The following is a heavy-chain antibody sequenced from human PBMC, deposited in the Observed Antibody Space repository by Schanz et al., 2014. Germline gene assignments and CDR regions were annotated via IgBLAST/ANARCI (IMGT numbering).Heavy chain of an antibody. CDR2: ISGSGGST. D-gene: IGHD6-19*01. J-gene: IGHJ4*02. CDR3: AIIGVMVAVAGTRADY. CDR1: GFTFSSYA. Sequence: DVQLLESGGGLVQPGGSLRLSCAASGFTFSSYAMSWVRQAPGKGLEWVSGISGSGGSTYYADSVKGRFTISRDNAKNSLFLQMNRLRAEDTALYYCAIIGVMVAVAGTRADYWGQGTLXTVSS. V-gene: IGHV3-23*01.